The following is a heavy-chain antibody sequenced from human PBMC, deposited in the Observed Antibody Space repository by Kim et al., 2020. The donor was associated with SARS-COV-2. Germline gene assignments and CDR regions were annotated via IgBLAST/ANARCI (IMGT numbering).Heavy chain of an antibody. Sequence: SVKVSCKASGGTFSSYAISWVRQAPGQGLEWMGGIIPIFGTANYAQKFQGRVTITADESTSTAYMELSSLRSEDTAVYYCASWRLTGGFGEPWGQGTLVTVSS. CDR3: ASWRLTGGFGEP. D-gene: IGHD3-10*01. CDR1: GGTFSSYA. CDR2: IIPIFGTA. J-gene: IGHJ5*02. V-gene: IGHV1-69*13.